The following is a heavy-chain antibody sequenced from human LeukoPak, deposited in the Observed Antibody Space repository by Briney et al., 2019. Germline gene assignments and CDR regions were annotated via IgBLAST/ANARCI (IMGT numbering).Heavy chain of an antibody. J-gene: IGHJ4*02. D-gene: IGHD5-18*01. V-gene: IGHV4-39*07. Sequence: PSETLSLTCTVSGGSISSSSYYWDWIRQPPGKGLEWIGSIYYSGSTYYNPSLKSRVTISVDTSKNQFSLKLSSVTAADTAVYYSAREPRIQLWLVLDYWGQGTLVTVSS. CDR3: AREPRIQLWLVLDY. CDR1: GGSISSSSYY. CDR2: IYYSGST.